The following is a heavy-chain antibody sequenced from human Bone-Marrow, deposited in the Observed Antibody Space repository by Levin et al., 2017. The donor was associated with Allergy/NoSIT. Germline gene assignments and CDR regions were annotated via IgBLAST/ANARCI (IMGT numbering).Heavy chain of an antibody. Sequence: ETLSLTCAGSGFSFTDAYMTWVRQAPGKGLEWIGRIKRNADGATTDYAAAVKGRFTISRDDSQNLLFLKMNNLKTEDTGIYYCTTGVWTSGSWGQGTLVTVSS. V-gene: IGHV3-15*01. CDR3: TTGVWTSGS. CDR2: IKRNADGATT. D-gene: IGHD6-25*01. J-gene: IGHJ5*02. CDR1: GFSFTDAY.